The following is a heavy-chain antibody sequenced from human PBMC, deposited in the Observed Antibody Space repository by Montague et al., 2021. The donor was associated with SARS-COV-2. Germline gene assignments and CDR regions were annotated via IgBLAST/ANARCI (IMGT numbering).Heavy chain of an antibody. J-gene: IGHJ4*02. V-gene: IGHV4-39*01. D-gene: IGHD1-7*01. CDR1: GGSISSGDFF. CDR2: IYSGGRT. Sequence: SETLSLTCSVSGGSISSGDFFWGWIRQPPGRGLEWIGSIYSGGRTQYSPSLKGRVFISADMSRSLFSLELTSVTAADTAVYYCARQRRDASRCEGTYYSDYWGPGTLVTVSS. CDR3: ARQRRDASRCEGTYYSDY.